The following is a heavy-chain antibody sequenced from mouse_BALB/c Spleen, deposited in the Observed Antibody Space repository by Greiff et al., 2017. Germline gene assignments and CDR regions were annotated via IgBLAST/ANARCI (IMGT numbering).Heavy chain of an antibody. D-gene: IGHD2-1*01. CDR3: TIYGNYVAWFAY. V-gene: IGHV1-69*02. CDR1: GYTFTIYW. J-gene: IGHJ3*01. Sequence: VKLQQPGAELVRPGASVKLSCKASGYTFTIYWINWVKQRPGQGLEWIGNIYPSDSYTNYNQKFKDKATLTVDKSSSTAYMQLSSPTSEDSAVYYCTIYGNYVAWFAYWGQGTLVTVSA. CDR2: IYPSDSYT.